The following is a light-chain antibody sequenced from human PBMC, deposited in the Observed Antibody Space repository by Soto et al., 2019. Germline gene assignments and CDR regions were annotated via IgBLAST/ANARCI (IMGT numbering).Light chain of an antibody. CDR1: QSVSSN. V-gene: IGKV3-15*01. CDR3: QQYNNWPPIT. CDR2: GVS. Sequence: EIVMTQSPATLSASPGERATLSCRASQSVSSNLAWYQQKPGQAPRLLIYGVSTRATGTPARFSGSGSGTEFTLTIGSLQSEDFAVYYCQQYNNWPPITFGQGHDWRLN. J-gene: IGKJ5*01.